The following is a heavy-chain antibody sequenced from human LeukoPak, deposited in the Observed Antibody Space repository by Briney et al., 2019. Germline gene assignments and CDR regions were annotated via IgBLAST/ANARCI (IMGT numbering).Heavy chain of an antibody. D-gene: IGHD5-18*01. V-gene: IGHV1-2*02. CDR3: ASEQDTAMAIDAFDI. CDR1: GYTFTSYS. Sequence: ASVKVSCKASGYTFTSYSMNWVRQAPGQGLEWMGWINPNSGGTNYAQKFQGRVTMTRDTSISTAYMELSRLRSDDTAVYYCASEQDTAMAIDAFDIWGQGTMVTVSS. J-gene: IGHJ3*02. CDR2: INPNSGGT.